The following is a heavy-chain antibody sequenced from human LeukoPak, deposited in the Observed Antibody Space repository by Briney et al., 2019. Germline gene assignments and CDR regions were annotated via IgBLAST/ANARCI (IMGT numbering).Heavy chain of an antibody. J-gene: IGHJ4*02. D-gene: IGHD4-17*01. V-gene: IGHV3-21*01. CDR1: GFTFSNHK. Sequence: GGSLRLSCAVSGFTFSNHKMNWVRQAPGKGLEWVSSISSSSSDIYYAGSVKGRFTISRDNTKNSPYLQMNSLRAEDTAVYYCAGGVTTGDYWGQGTLVTVSS. CDR2: ISSSSSDI. CDR3: AGGVTTGDY.